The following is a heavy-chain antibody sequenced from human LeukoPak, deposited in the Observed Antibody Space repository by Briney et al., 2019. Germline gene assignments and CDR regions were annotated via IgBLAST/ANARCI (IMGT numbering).Heavy chain of an antibody. Sequence: GGSLRLSCAASGFTFSDYYMSWIRQAPGKGLEWVSYISRSGSSTYYVDSVKGRFTISRDNAKNSLYLQMNSLRAEDTAVYYCARDLGSSGRHNFDYWGQGTLVTVSS. D-gene: IGHD6-19*01. V-gene: IGHV3-11*01. CDR3: ARDLGSSGRHNFDY. J-gene: IGHJ4*02. CDR1: GFTFSDYY. CDR2: ISRSGSST.